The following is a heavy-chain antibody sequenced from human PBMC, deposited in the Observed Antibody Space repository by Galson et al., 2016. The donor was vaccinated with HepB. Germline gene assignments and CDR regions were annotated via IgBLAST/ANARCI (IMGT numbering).Heavy chain of an antibody. J-gene: IGHJ3*01. CDR2: ISPSTTHI. Sequence: SLRLSCAASGFTFSNYYMSWIRQAPGKGLEWVAYISPSTTHINYADSVTGRLTVSRDNAKNSLYLQMNSLGAEDTAVYYCASPSGRYSVHTFDLWGQGTMVTVSS. CDR3: ASPSGRYSVHTFDL. CDR1: GFTFSNYY. V-gene: IGHV3-11*06. D-gene: IGHD1-26*01.